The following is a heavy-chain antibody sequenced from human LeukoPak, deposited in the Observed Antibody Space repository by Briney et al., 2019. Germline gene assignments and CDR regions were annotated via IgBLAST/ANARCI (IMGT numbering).Heavy chain of an antibody. Sequence: GASVKVSCKASGGTFSSYAISWVRQAPGQGLEWMGWVSGYNAKTKYVQKFQGRITMTIDTSTTTAYMELRSLTSDDTAVYYCARVRDYYANSDYSDYWGQGTLVTVSS. CDR1: GGTFSSYA. CDR3: ARVRDYYANSDYSDY. D-gene: IGHD3-22*01. CDR2: VSGYNAKT. V-gene: IGHV1-18*01. J-gene: IGHJ4*02.